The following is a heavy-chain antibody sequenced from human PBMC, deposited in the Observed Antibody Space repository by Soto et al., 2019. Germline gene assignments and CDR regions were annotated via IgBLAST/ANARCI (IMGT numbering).Heavy chain of an antibody. CDR2: IYWDDDY. CDR1: GFSLSSDGVG. D-gene: IGHD3-10*01. J-gene: IGHJ5*01. CDR3: ARRSTYSRSWSSGWFDS. Sequence: PTLVNPTQTPTLTCTISGFSLSSDGVGVGWIRQPPGKALEWLAFIYWDDDYRYSPSLQSRLNITKDSSNNQVLLIVTNVDPVDSATYFCARRSTYSRSWSSGWFDSWGRGILVTFSS. V-gene: IGHV2-5*02.